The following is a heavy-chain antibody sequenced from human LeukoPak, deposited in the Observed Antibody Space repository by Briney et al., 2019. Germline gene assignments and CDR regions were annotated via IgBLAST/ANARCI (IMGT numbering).Heavy chain of an antibody. CDR2: IIPITATA. J-gene: IGHJ1*01. D-gene: IGHD1-26*01. CDR1: GGTFTRYS. CDR3: ASTPYSGGYDQYFQH. V-gene: IGHV1-69*05. Sequence: SVTVSCTAPGGTFTRYSISWLRQAPGQGLEWMGGIIPITATAQYAQKYEGKVTIITDESTSTDYMELSSLKSEDTAIYFCASTPYSGGYDQYFQHWGQGTLVTVSS.